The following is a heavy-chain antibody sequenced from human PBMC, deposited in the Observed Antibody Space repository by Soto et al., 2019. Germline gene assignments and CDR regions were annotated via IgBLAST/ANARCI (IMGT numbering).Heavy chain of an antibody. D-gene: IGHD1-7*01. Sequence: GGSLRLSCAASGFTFSSYSTNWVRQAPGKGLEWVSSISSSSSYIYYADSVKGRFTISRDNAKNSLYLQMNSLRAEDTAVYYCARDRSGTNPFYWGQGTLVTVSS. CDR3: ARDRSGTNPFY. CDR1: GFTFSSYS. J-gene: IGHJ4*02. V-gene: IGHV3-21*01. CDR2: ISSSSSYI.